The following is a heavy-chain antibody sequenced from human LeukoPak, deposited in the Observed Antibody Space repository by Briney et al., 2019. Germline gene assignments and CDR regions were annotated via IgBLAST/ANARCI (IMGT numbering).Heavy chain of an antibody. CDR1: GGSISSNSHY. CDR2: IHYSGST. Sequence: PSETLSLTCTVSGGSISSNSHYWAWIRQPPGKGLEWIVSIHYSGSTFYSPSLKSRVTISVDTSKNQFSLILTSVTASDTAVYYCAREEASVGDYWGQGILVTVSS. D-gene: IGHD2-21*01. CDR3: AREEASVGDY. J-gene: IGHJ4*02. V-gene: IGHV4-39*01.